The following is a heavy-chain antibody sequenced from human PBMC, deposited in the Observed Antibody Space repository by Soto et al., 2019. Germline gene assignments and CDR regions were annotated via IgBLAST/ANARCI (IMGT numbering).Heavy chain of an antibody. CDR3: AKEYSTSLDY. Sequence: GGSLRLSCAASGFSFSNYAMNWVRQAPGKGLEWVSAISAGGSNTNYAVSVKGRFTISSDNSKNTLYLQMNGLRADDTAVYYCAKEYSTSLDYWGQGTPVTVSS. CDR2: ISAGGSNT. D-gene: IGHD6-6*01. CDR1: GFSFSNYA. J-gene: IGHJ4*02. V-gene: IGHV3-23*01.